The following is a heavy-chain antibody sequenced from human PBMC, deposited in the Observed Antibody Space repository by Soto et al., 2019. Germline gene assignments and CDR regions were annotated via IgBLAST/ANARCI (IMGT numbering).Heavy chain of an antibody. J-gene: IGHJ6*02. CDR2: ISYDGSNK. CDR1: GFTFSSYG. Sequence: PGGSLRPSCAASGFTFSSYGMHWVRQAPGKGLEWVAVISYDGSNKYYADSVKGRCTISRDNSKNTLYLQMNSLRAEDTAVYYCAKNGMVWSPWLDVWGQGTTVTVSS. CDR3: AKNGMVWSPWLDV. V-gene: IGHV3-30*18. D-gene: IGHD3-10*01.